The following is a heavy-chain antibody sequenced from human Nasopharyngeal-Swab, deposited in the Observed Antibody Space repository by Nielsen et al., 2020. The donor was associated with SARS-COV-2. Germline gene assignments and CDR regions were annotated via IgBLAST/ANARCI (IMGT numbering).Heavy chain of an antibody. D-gene: IGHD3-16*01. CDR2: ISYDGSDK. CDR3: ARDLGVMSDY. Sequence: GESLKISCAASGFTFSDYAMHWVRQAPGKGLDWVAFISYDGSDKYYADSLKGRFTISRDNSKNTLYLQMNSLRAEDTAVYYCARDLGVMSDYWGQGTLVTVSS. V-gene: IGHV3-30*14. J-gene: IGHJ4*02. CDR1: GFTFSDYA.